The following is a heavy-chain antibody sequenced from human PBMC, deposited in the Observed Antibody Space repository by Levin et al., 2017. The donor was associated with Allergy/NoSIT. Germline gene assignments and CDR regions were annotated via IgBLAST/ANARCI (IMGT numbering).Heavy chain of an antibody. J-gene: IGHJ4*02. V-gene: IGHV3-21*01. CDR1: GFTFSSYN. D-gene: IGHD3-9*01. Sequence: NAGGSLRLSCAASGFTFSSYNMNWVRQAPGKGLEWVSSISSSSSYIYYADSLKGRFTISRDNAKNSLYLQMNRLRAEDTAVYFCARRGILTCYRDYWGQGTLVTVSS. CDR2: ISSSSSYI. CDR3: ARRGILTCYRDY.